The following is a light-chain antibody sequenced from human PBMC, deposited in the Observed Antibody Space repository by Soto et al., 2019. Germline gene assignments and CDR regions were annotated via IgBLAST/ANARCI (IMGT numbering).Light chain of an antibody. Sequence: QTVLTQPPSVSGSPGQSVTISCTGTSSDVGKYNRVSWYQQPPGTAPKLMVYEVSNRPSGVPDRFSGSKSGNTASLTISRLQAEDEADYYCSSYTTSTTYVFGTGTKVTVL. V-gene: IGLV2-18*02. CDR3: SSYTTSTTYV. CDR2: EVS. CDR1: SSDVGKYNR. J-gene: IGLJ1*01.